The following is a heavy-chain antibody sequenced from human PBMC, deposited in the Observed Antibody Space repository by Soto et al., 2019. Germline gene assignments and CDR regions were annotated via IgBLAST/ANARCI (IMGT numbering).Heavy chain of an antibody. CDR3: ARGLGRTIFGGPWFDP. V-gene: IGHV1-69*13. Sequence: SVKVSCKASGGTFSSYAISWVRQAPGQGLEWMGGIIPIFGTANYAQKFQGRVTITADESTSTAYMELSSLRSEDTAVYYCARGLGRTIFGGPWFDPWGQGTLVTVSS. CDR1: GGTFSSYA. D-gene: IGHD3-3*01. J-gene: IGHJ5*02. CDR2: IIPIFGTA.